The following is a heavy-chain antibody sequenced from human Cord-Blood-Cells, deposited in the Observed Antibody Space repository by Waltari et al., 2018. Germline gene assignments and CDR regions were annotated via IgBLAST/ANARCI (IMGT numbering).Heavy chain of an antibody. CDR2: INHSGST. CDR1: GGSFSGYY. D-gene: IGHD6-6*01. V-gene: IGHV4-34*01. CDR3: ARVRASYYFDY. Sequence: QVQLQQWGAGLLKPSETLSLTCAVYGGSFSGYYWSWIRQPPGKGLEWIGEINHSGSTNYNPSLKSRVTISVDTSKNQFSLKLSSVTAADTAVYYCARVRASYYFDYWGQGTLVTVSS. J-gene: IGHJ4*02.